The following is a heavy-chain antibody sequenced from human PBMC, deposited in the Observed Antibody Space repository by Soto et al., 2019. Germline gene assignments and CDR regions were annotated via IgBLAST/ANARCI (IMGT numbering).Heavy chain of an antibody. Sequence: PVGSLRLSCAASGFTFSSYAMHWVRQAPGKGLEWVAVISYDGSNKYYADSVKARFTISRDNSKNTLYLQMNSLRAEDTAVYYCARARYDSSGSSFDYWGQGTLVTVSS. CDR3: ARARYDSSGSSFDY. CDR1: GFTFSSYA. J-gene: IGHJ4*02. V-gene: IGHV3-30-3*01. CDR2: ISYDGSNK. D-gene: IGHD3-22*01.